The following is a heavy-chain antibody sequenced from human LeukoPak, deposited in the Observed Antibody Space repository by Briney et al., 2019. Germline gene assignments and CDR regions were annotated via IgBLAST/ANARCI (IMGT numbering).Heavy chain of an antibody. CDR2: IRYDGSNK. CDR3: ATGYYYGSGELADAFDI. V-gene: IGHV3-30*02. D-gene: IGHD3-10*01. J-gene: IGHJ3*02. Sequence: GGSLRLSCAASGFTFSSYGMHWVRQAPGKGLEWVAFIRYDGSNKYYADSVKGRFTISRDNSKNTLYLQMNSLRAEDTAVYYCATGYYYGSGELADAFDIWGQETMVTVSS. CDR1: GFTFSSYG.